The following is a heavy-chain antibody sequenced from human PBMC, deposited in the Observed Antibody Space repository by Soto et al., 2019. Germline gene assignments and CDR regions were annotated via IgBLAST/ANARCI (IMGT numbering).Heavy chain of an antibody. V-gene: IGHV3-66*01. CDR2: IYSGGST. D-gene: IGHD3-9*01. Sequence: GGSLRLSCAASGFTVSSNYMSWVRQAPGKGLEWVSVIYSGGSTYYADSVKGRFTISRENSKNTLYLQMNSLRAEDAAVYYCARDRRYYDILTGENPYGMDVWGQGTTVTVSS. CDR1: GFTVSSNY. CDR3: ARDRRYYDILTGENPYGMDV. J-gene: IGHJ6*02.